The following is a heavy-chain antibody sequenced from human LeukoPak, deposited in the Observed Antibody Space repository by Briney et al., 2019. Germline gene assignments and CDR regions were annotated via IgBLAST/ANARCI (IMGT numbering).Heavy chain of an antibody. CDR3: ATDYGGNPRGGAFDI. J-gene: IGHJ3*02. Sequence: ASVKVPCKVSGYTLTELSMHWVRQAPGKGLEWMGGFDPEDGETIYAQTFQGRVTMTEDTSTDTAYMELSSPRSEDTAVYYCATDYGGNPRGGAFDIWGQGTMVTVSS. CDR1: GYTLTELS. V-gene: IGHV1-24*01. CDR2: FDPEDGET. D-gene: IGHD4-23*01.